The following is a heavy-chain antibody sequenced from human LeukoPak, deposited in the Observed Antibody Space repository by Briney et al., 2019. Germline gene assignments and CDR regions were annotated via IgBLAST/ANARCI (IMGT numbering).Heavy chain of an antibody. CDR2: IYYSGST. D-gene: IGHD1-26*01. J-gene: IGHJ5*02. CDR3: ARRSSGSYLDP. Sequence: SETLSLTCTVSGGSISNYYWSWIRQPPGKGLEWIGYIYYSGSTNYNPSLKSRVTISVDTSKNQFSLKLSSVTAADTAVYFCARRSSGSYLDPWGQGTLVTVSS. CDR1: GGSISNYY. V-gene: IGHV4-59*08.